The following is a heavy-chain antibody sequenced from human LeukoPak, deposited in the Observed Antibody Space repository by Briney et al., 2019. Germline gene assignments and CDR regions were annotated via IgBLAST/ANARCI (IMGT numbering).Heavy chain of an antibody. D-gene: IGHD1-26*01. V-gene: IGHV3-30*02. CDR1: GFTFSSYG. CDR2: IRYDGSNK. J-gene: IGHJ4*02. CDR3: AKAGSIRFDY. Sequence: GGSLRLSCAASGFTFSSYGMHWVRQAPGKGLEWVAFIRYDGSNKYYADSVKGRFTISRDNAKNTLYLQMNSLRAEDTAVYYCAKAGSIRFDYWGQGTLVTVSS.